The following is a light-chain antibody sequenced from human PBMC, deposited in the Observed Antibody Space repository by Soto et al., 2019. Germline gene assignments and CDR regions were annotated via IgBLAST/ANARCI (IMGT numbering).Light chain of an antibody. Sequence: EIVLTQSPGTPSLSPGERATLSCRASQSVASSHLAWYRQKPGQTPRLLIYDASSRATGIPDRISCSGSGTDFTLTISRPESEHFAVYYCQQYGSAPFTFGPGTKVHI. V-gene: IGKV3-20*01. CDR2: DAS. J-gene: IGKJ3*01. CDR1: QSVASSH. CDR3: QQYGSAPFT.